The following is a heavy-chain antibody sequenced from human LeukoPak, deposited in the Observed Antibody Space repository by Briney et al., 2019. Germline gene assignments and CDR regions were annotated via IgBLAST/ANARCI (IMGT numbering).Heavy chain of an antibody. J-gene: IGHJ4*02. Sequence: GGSLRLSCAASGFTFSSYAMHWVRQAPGKGLQRISAISSNGGTTYYANSVKGRFTISRDNSKNTLYLQMGSLRAEDMAVYYCARDRDGYKNQPQYYFNFWGQGTLVTVSS. CDR2: ISSNGGTT. D-gene: IGHD5-24*01. CDR1: GFTFSSYA. CDR3: ARDRDGYKNQPQYYFNF. V-gene: IGHV3-64*01.